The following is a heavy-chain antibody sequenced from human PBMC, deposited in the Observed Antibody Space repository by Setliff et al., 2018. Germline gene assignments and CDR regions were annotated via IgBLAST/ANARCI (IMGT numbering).Heavy chain of an antibody. Sequence: SETLSLTCTVSGDSLSSGSYFWTWIRQPTGKGLEWIGRVYKSGTTNYSPALKSRVTLSIDTSSNEFSLNLRSVTAADTAIYYCARDSHRLTTDPLFDHWGQGALVTVSS. CDR1: GDSLSSGSYF. CDR3: ARDSHRLTTDPLFDH. CDR2: VYKSGTT. J-gene: IGHJ4*02. D-gene: IGHD6-25*01. V-gene: IGHV4-61*02.